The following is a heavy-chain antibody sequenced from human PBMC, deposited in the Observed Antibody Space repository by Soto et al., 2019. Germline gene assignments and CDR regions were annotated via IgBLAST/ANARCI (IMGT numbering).Heavy chain of an antibody. CDR2: ISSTTNYI. CDR1: GFTFSRYS. V-gene: IGHV3-21*01. CDR3: ARESEDLTSNFDY. J-gene: IGHJ4*02. Sequence: GGSLRLSCAASGFTFSRYSMNWVRQAPGKGLEWVSSISSTTNYIYYADSMKGRFTVSRDNAENSVYLDMNSLSAEDTAVYYCARESEDLTSNFDYWGQGTLVTVSS.